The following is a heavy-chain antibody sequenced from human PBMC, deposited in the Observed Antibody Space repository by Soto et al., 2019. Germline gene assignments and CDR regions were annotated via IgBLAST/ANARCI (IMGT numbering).Heavy chain of an antibody. CDR1: GFTSSSYW. V-gene: IGHV3-7*05. J-gene: IGHJ3*02. CDR2: IKQDGSEK. D-gene: IGHD6-13*01. CDR3: ATSTIAAAEVGAFDI. Sequence: GGSLRLSCAASGFTSSSYWMSWVRQAPGKGLEWVANIKQDGSEKYYVDSVKGRFTISRDNAKNSLYLQMNSLRAEDTAVYYCATSTIAAAEVGAFDIWGQGTMVTVSS.